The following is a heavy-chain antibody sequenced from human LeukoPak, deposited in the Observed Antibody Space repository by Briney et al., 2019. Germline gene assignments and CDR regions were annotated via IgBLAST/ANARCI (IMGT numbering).Heavy chain of an antibody. J-gene: IGHJ4*02. Sequence: ASVKVSCKASGYTFTSYDINWVRQATGQGLEWMGWMNPNSGNTGYAQKFQGRVTMTRNTSISTAYMELRSLRSDDTAVYYCARDQADYYDSSGYYSDFDYWGQGTLVTVSS. CDR1: GYTFTSYD. CDR2: MNPNSGNT. CDR3: ARDQADYYDSSGYYSDFDY. V-gene: IGHV1-8*01. D-gene: IGHD3-22*01.